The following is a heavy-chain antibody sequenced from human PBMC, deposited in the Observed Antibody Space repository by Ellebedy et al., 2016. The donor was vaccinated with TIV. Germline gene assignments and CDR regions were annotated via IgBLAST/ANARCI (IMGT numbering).Heavy chain of an antibody. D-gene: IGHD6-19*01. CDR3: ATTPELVSGGWYDVGDAFDI. CDR1: GGSISSYY. V-gene: IGHV4-59*01. CDR2: IYYSGST. J-gene: IGHJ3*02. Sequence: SETLSLXXTVSGGSISSYYWSWIRQPPGKGLEWIGYIYYSGSTNYNPSLKSRVTISVDTSKNQFSLKLSSVTAADTAVYYCATTPELVSGGWYDVGDAFDIWGQGTMVTVSS.